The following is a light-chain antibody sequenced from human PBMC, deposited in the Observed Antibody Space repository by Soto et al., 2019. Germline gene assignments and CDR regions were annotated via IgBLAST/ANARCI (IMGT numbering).Light chain of an antibody. J-gene: IGKJ4*01. CDR1: QSISTW. Sequence: DIQMTQSPSTLSASVGDRVTITCRASQSISTWLAWYQQKPGKAPKLLIYDASSLESGVPSRFSGSGSGTEFTLTISSLQPDDFATYYRQQYNSYSLTFXGGTKVDIK. CDR2: DAS. V-gene: IGKV1-5*01. CDR3: QQYNSYSLT.